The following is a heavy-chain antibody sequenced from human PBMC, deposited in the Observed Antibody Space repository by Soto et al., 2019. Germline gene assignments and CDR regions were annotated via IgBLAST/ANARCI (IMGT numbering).Heavy chain of an antibody. V-gene: IGHV1-2*04. Sequence: ASVKVSCKASGYTFTGYYMHWVRQAPGQGLEWMGWINPNSGGTNYAQKFQGWVTMTRDTSISTAYMELGRLRSDDTAVYYCARGAETWIQLWLVARWFDPWGQGTLVTVSS. D-gene: IGHD5-18*01. CDR3: ARGAETWIQLWLVARWFDP. CDR2: INPNSGGT. J-gene: IGHJ5*02. CDR1: GYTFTGYY.